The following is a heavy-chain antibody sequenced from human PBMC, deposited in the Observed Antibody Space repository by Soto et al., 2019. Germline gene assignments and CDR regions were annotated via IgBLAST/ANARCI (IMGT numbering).Heavy chain of an antibody. CDR1: GYTFTSYG. J-gene: IGHJ3*02. CDR3: ARGFWSGYSRPDAFDI. D-gene: IGHD3-3*01. Sequence: GASVKVSCKASGYTFTSYGISWVRQAPGQGFEWMGWISAYNGNTNYAQKLQGRVTMTTDTSTSTAYMELRSLRSDDTAVYYCARGFWSGYSRPDAFDIWGQGTMVTVSS. CDR2: ISAYNGNT. V-gene: IGHV1-18*04.